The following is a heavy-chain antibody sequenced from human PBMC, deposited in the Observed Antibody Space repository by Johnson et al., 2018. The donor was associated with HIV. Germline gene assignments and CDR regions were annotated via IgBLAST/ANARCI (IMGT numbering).Heavy chain of an antibody. D-gene: IGHD1-26*01. CDR1: GFTFSSYA. CDR3: ARVATHAFDI. J-gene: IGHJ3*02. CDR2: ISYDGSNK. V-gene: IGHV3-30-3*01. Sequence: QVYLVESGGGVVQPGRSLRLSCAASGFTFSSYAMHWVRQAPGKGLEWVAVISYDGSNKYYADSVKGRFTISRDNSKNTLYLQMNSLRAEDTAVYYCARVATHAFDIWGQGTMVTVSS.